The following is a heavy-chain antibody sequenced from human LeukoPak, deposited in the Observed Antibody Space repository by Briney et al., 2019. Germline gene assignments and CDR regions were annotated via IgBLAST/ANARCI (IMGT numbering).Heavy chain of an antibody. J-gene: IGHJ4*02. V-gene: IGHV3-23*01. CDR2: ISGSGGST. CDR3: AKVSSPSSGYYPPYFDY. Sequence: GGSLRLSCAASGFTFSSYAMSWVRQAPGKGLEWVSAISGSGGSTYYADSVKGRFTISRDNSKNTLYLQMNSLRAEDTAVYYCAKVSSPSSGYYPPYFDYWGQGTLVTVSS. CDR1: GFTFSSYA. D-gene: IGHD3-22*01.